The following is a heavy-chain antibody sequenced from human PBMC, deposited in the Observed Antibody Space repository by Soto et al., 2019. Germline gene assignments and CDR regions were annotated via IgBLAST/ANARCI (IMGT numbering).Heavy chain of an antibody. D-gene: IGHD3-3*01. J-gene: IGHJ4*02. CDR3: ARAPSLYDFWSGYYISYFDY. CDR1: GYTYTGYY. Sequence: ASVKVSCKASGYTYTGYYMHWVRQAPGQGLEWMGWINPNGGGTNYAQKFQGWVTMTRDTSISTAYMELSRLRSDDTAVYYCARAPSLYDFWSGYYISYFDYWGQGTLVTVSS. CDR2: INPNGGGT. V-gene: IGHV1-2*04.